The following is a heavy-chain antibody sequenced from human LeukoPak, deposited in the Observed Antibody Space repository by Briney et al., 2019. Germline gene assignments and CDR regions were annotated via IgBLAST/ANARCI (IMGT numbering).Heavy chain of an antibody. D-gene: IGHD1-26*01. Sequence: PSETLSLTCTVSGGSISSYYWSWIRQPPGKGLEWIGYIYYSGSTNYNPYLKRRVTMSVDTSKNQFSLRLSSVTAADTAVYYCARVRIGETSYDASDVWGLGTMVTVSS. CDR2: IYYSGST. CDR3: ARVRIGETSYDASDV. CDR1: GGSISSYY. J-gene: IGHJ3*01. V-gene: IGHV4-59*01.